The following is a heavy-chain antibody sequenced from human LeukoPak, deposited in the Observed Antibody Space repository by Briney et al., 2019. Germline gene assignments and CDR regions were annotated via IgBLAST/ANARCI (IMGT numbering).Heavy chain of an antibody. J-gene: IGHJ5*02. CDR2: IYYSGST. V-gene: IGHV4-31*03. CDR3: ARGDPGIAAAESIWFDP. D-gene: IGHD6-13*01. CDR1: GGSISSGGYY. Sequence: PSQTLSLTCTVSGGSISSGGYYWSWIRQHPGKGLEWIGYIYYSGSTYYNPSLKSRVTISVDTSKNQFSLKLSSVTAADTAVYYCARGDPGIAAAESIWFDPWGQGTLVTVSS.